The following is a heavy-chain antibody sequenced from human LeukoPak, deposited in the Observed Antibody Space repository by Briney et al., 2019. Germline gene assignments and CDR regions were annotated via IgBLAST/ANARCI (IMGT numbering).Heavy chain of an antibody. CDR3: AKRGVVIRVFLVGFHKEAYYFDS. D-gene: IGHD3-10*01. Sequence: GGSLRLSCAASGFTFSIYAMSWVRLAPGKGLEWVAGLSGSGGGTNYADSVQGRFTISRDNPKNTLYLQMNSLRAEDTAVYFCAKRGVVIRVFLVGFHKEAYYFDSWGQGALVTVSS. CDR1: GFTFSIYA. J-gene: IGHJ4*02. V-gene: IGHV3-23*01. CDR2: LSGSGGGT.